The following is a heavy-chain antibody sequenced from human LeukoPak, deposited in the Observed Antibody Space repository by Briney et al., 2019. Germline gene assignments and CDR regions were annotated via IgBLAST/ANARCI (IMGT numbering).Heavy chain of an antibody. CDR3: AKDEAAAGGGLDY. V-gene: IGHV3-53*01. CDR1: GFAVSTKF. Sequence: GGSLRLSCAASGFAVSTKFMTWVRQPPAKGLEWVSVIYTGGLTYYADSVKGRFTISRDNSKNTPYLQMNNLKADDTAVYYCAKDEAAAGGGLDYWGQGTLVIVSS. J-gene: IGHJ4*02. CDR2: IYTGGLT. D-gene: IGHD6-13*01.